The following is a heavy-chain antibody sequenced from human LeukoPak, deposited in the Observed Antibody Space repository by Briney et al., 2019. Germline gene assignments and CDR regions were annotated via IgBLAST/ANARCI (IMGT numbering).Heavy chain of an antibody. CDR1: GFTFSRYH. V-gene: IGHV3-53*01. CDR2: IHSGGNI. CDR3: ARDRGYAMDV. Sequence: PGRSLRLSCAASGFTFSRYHMHWVRQAPGKGLEWVSIIHSGGNIYYADSVKGRFTISRDNSKNTLYLQMNSLRAEDTAVYYCARDRGYAMDVWGQGTTVTVSS. J-gene: IGHJ6*02. D-gene: IGHD1-1*01.